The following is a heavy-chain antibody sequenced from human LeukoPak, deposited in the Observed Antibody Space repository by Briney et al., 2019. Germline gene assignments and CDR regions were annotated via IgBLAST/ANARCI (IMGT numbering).Heavy chain of an antibody. CDR1: GGSISRYY. D-gene: IGHD4-17*01. CDR3: ARAQGTYGEVIPDAFDI. CDR2: MYYSGRT. V-gene: IGHV4-59*01. Sequence: NASETLSLTCTVSGGSISRYYWSWLRQPAGKGGEGVGYMYYSGRTNYNPSLKSRVTISVDTSKNQFFLKLSSVTAADTAVYYCARAQGTYGEVIPDAFDIWGHGTMVTVSS. J-gene: IGHJ3*02.